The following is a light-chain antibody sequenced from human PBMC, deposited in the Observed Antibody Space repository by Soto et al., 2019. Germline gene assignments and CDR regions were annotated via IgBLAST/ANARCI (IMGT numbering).Light chain of an antibody. V-gene: IGLV2-8*01. CDR3: ASDAGSDNYV. CDR2: EVT. CDR1: NNDVGAYNS. Sequence: SAPNPPPPPPRGPGQAVPLPRPRSNNDVGAYNSVSWYQQHPGKAPRLIIYEVTKRPSGVPDRFSGSKSANTASLTVSGLQADDEADYFCASDAGSDNYVFGTGTKVTVL. J-gene: IGLJ1*01.